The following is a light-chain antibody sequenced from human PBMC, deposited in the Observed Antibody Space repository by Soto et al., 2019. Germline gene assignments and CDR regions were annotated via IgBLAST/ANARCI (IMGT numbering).Light chain of an antibody. CDR2: DDI. CDR3: CSYVGATTYV. V-gene: IGLV2-23*01. J-gene: IGLJ1*01. Sequence: QSGLTQTASVSGSPGQSITMSCTGTRSDVGGYNLVSWYQLHPGRAPKLLIHDDIKRPSGVSDRFSGSKSGNTASLTISGLQAEDEADYYCCSYVGATTYVFGTGTKLTVL. CDR1: RSDVGGYNL.